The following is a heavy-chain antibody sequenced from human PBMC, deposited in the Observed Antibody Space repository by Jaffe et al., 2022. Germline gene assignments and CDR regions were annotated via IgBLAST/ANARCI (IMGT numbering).Heavy chain of an antibody. CDR1: GYTFTSYY. D-gene: IGHD3-10*01. V-gene: IGHV1-46*01. CDR2: INPSGGST. Sequence: QVQLVQSGAEVKKPGASVKVSCKASGYTFTSYYMHWVRQAPGQGLEWMGIINPSGGSTSYAQKFQGRVTMTRDTSTSTVYMELSSLRSEDTAVYYCARDRTYGSGRPIYIPGYYFYLDYWGQGTLVTVSS. J-gene: IGHJ4*02. CDR3: ARDRTYGSGRPIYIPGYYFYLDY.